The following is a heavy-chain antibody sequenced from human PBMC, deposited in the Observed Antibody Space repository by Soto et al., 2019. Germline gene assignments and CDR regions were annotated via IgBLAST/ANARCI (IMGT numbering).Heavy chain of an antibody. V-gene: IGHV3-30-3*01. Sequence: PGGSLRLSCAASGFTFSSYAMHWVRQAPGKGLEWVAVISYDGSNKYYADSVKGRFTISRDNAKNTLYLQMNSLRAEDTAVYYCARDEPTNTVPTAYWGQGTLVTSPQ. D-gene: IGHD4-17*01. CDR1: GFTFSSYA. J-gene: IGHJ4*02. CDR3: ARDEPTNTVPTAY. CDR2: ISYDGSNK.